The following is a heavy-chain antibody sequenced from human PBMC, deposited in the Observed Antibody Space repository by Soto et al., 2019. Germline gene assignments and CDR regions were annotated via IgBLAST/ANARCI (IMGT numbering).Heavy chain of an antibody. V-gene: IGHV3-33*01. Sequence: QVQLVESGGGVVQPGRSLRLSCAASGFTFSSYGMHWVRQAPGKGLEWVAVIWYDGSNKYYADSVKGRFTISRDNSKNTLYLQMNSLRAEDTAVYYCASGHVVGDGMDVWGQGTTVTVSS. CDR2: IWYDGSNK. CDR1: GFTFSSYG. D-gene: IGHD2-15*01. J-gene: IGHJ6*02. CDR3: ASGHVVGDGMDV.